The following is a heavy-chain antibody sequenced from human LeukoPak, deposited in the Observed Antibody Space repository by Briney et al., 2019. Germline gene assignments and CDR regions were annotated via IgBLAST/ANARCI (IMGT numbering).Heavy chain of an antibody. CDR2: INHSGST. CDR1: RGSFSGYY. CDR3: ASGSESWFDP. V-gene: IGHV4-34*01. Sequence: PSETLSLTCAVYRGSFSGYYWSWIRQPPGKGLEWIGEINHSGSTNYNPSLKSRVTISVDTSKNQFSLRLSSVTAADTAVYYCASGSESWFDPWGQGTLVTVSS. D-gene: IGHD6-19*01. J-gene: IGHJ5*02.